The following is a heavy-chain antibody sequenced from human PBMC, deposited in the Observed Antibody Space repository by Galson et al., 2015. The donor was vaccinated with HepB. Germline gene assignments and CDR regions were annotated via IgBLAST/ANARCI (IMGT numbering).Heavy chain of an antibody. Sequence: SLRLSCAASGFTFSSYGMHWVRQAPGKGLEWVAIISYAGSNKYYTDSVKGRFTISRDNSKNTLYLQMNSLRAEDTAVYYCASDGDRYGLLDYYYYGMDVWGQGTTVTVSS. CDR1: GFTFSSYG. V-gene: IGHV3-30*03. J-gene: IGHJ6*02. D-gene: IGHD2-15*01. CDR2: ISYAGSNK. CDR3: ASDGDRYGLLDYYYYGMDV.